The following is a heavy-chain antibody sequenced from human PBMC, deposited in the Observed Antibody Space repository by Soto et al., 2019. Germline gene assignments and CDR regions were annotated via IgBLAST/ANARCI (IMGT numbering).Heavy chain of an antibody. Sequence: QVQLVQSGAEVKKPGASVKVSCKASGYTFTRYDINWVRQATGQGLEWMGWMNPNSGNTGYAQKFQARVTMTRNTSICTAYMVLSSLRCEDTAVYHCARRQVRLGNYVSHYWGQGTLVTVSS. V-gene: IGHV1-8*01. CDR2: MNPNSGNT. D-gene: IGHD1-7*01. CDR1: GYTFTRYD. CDR3: ARRQVRLGNYVSHY. J-gene: IGHJ4*02.